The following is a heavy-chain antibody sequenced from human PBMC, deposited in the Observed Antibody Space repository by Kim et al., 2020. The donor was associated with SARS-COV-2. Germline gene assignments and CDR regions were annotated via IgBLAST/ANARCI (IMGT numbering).Heavy chain of an antibody. V-gene: IGHV3-7*01. D-gene: IGHD6-19*01. Sequence: DGSEKYYTDSGTGRFTISRDNAKNSLYLQMNSLRVEDTAVYYCARSGWDYWGQGTLVTVSS. CDR2: DGSEK. J-gene: IGHJ4*02. CDR3: ARSGWDY.